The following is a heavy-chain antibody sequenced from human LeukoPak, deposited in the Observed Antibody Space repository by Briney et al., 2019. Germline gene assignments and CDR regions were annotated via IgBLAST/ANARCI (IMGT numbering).Heavy chain of an antibody. J-gene: IGHJ6*02. CDR3: ARELSLFLGHYGMDV. V-gene: IGHV3-53*01. Sequence: GGSLRLSCATSGFSFSSYWMSWVRQAPGKGLEWVSVIYSGGSTYYVDSVKGRFTISRDNSKNTLYLQMNSLRAEDTAVYYCARELSLFLGHYGMDVWGQGTTVTVSS. D-gene: IGHD2-21*01. CDR2: IYSGGST. CDR1: GFSFSSYW.